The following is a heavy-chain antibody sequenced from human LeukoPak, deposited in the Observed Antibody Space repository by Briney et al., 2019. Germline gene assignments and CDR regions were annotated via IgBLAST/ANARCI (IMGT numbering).Heavy chain of an antibody. D-gene: IGHD6-19*01. CDR3: ARDPDSSGWYDY. CDR2: IKQDGSEI. V-gene: IGHV3-7*01. CDR1: GFTFSSHW. J-gene: IGHJ4*02. Sequence: GGSLRLSCADSGFTFSSHWMSWVRQAPGKGLEWVANIKQDGSEIYYLDSVKGRFTISRDNAKNSLYLQMNSLRVEDTAVYYCARDPDSSGWYDYWGQGTLVTVSS.